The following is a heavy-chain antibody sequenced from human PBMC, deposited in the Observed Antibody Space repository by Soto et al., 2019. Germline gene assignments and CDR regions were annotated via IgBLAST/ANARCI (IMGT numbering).Heavy chain of an antibody. CDR1: GGSISSYY. J-gene: IGHJ4*02. V-gene: IGHV4-4*07. D-gene: IGHD2-21*02. Sequence: SETLSLTCTVSGGSISSYYWSWIRQPAGKGLEWIGRIYTSGSTTYNPSLKSRVTMSVDTSKNQFSLKLSSVTAADTAVYYCARAARVYGGDHLDDYWGQGTLVTVSS. CDR3: ARAARVYGGDHLDDY. CDR2: IYTSGST.